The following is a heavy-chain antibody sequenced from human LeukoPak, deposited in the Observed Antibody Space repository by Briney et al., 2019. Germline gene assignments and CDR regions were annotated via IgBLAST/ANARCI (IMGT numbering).Heavy chain of an antibody. D-gene: IGHD3-16*01. J-gene: IGHJ4*02. V-gene: IGHV3-7*04. CDR3: ARAGGLDY. CDR1: GFTFSNYW. CDR2: IKQDGSEK. Sequence: GRSLRLSCAASGFTFSNYWMSWVSQAPGKGLEWVANIKQDGSEKYHVDSVKGRFTISRDNAKNSLYLQMNSLRAEDTAVYYCARAGGLDYWGQGTLVTVSS.